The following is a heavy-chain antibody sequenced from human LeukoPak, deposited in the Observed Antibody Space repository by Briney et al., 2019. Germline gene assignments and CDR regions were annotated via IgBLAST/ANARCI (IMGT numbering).Heavy chain of an antibody. CDR3: ARGGPVATMF. V-gene: IGHV3-23*01. CDR1: AFTFSSYG. Sequence: GGSLRLSCAASAFTFSSYGMSWVRQAPGKGLEWLSALSGRGRDTYYADSVKGRFTISRDNAKNSLYLQMNSLRAEDTAVYYCARGGPVATMFWGQGTLVTVSS. J-gene: IGHJ4*02. CDR2: LSGRGRDT. D-gene: IGHD5-12*01.